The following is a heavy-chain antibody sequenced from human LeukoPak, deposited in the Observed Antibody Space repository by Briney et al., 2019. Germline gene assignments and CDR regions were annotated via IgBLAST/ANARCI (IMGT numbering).Heavy chain of an antibody. J-gene: IGHJ4*02. CDR1: GYTFASYY. CDR2: INPNSGGT. CDR3: ARDRAMDY. Sequence: ASVNVSCKASGYTFASYYMYWVRQAPGQGLEWMGRINPNSGGTDYAQKFQGRVTMTRDTSINTAYMELSRLRSDDTAVYYCARDRAMDYWGQGTLVTVSS. V-gene: IGHV1-2*06.